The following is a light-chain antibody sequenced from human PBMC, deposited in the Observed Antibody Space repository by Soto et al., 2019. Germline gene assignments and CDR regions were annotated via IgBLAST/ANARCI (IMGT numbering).Light chain of an antibody. CDR2: GAF. V-gene: IGKV1-27*01. Sequence: DIKMTQYPASLSASVGDRVTITCRASQGISNYLAWYQQRPGQVPKLLIYGAFTLQSGVPSRFSGSGSGTDFTLTISSLQPEDVATYYCQKYNSAPYALGQGTKLEIK. CDR3: QKYNSAPYA. CDR1: QGISNY. J-gene: IGKJ2*01.